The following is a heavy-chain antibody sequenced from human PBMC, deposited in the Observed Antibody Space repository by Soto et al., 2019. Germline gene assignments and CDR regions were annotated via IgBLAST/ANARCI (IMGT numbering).Heavy chain of an antibody. CDR3: ARQYGDYVRGAFDI. V-gene: IGHV4-59*01. CDR1: GGSISSYC. Sequence: QVQLQESGPGLLKPSETLSLTCTVSGGSISSYCWSWVRQPPGKGLEWIGYIYYSGSTNYNPSLKSRVTISVDTSKNQFSLKLSSVTAADSAVYYCARQYGDYVRGAFDIWGQGTMVTVSS. J-gene: IGHJ3*02. D-gene: IGHD4-17*01. CDR2: IYYSGST.